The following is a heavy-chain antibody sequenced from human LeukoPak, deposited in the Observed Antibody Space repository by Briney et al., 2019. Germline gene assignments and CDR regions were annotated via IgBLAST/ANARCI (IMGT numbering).Heavy chain of an antibody. CDR1: GFTFSNYW. Sequence: PGGSLRLSCAASGFTFSNYWMSWVRQAPGKGLEWVANIKQDGSEKYYVDSVKGRFTISRDNAKNSLYLQMNSLRAEDTAVYYCASGFGSYDFWSGKTGYYMDVWGKGTTVTVSS. J-gene: IGHJ6*03. D-gene: IGHD3-3*01. CDR2: IKQDGSEK. V-gene: IGHV3-7*01. CDR3: ASGFGSYDFWSGKTGYYMDV.